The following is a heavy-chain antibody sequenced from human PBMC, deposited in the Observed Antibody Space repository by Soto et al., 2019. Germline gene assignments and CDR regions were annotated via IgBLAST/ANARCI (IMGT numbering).Heavy chain of an antibody. CDR2: IWYDGSNK. Sequence: GGSLRLSCAASGFTFSSYGMHWVRQAPGKGLEWVAVIWYDGSNKYYADSVKGRFTISRGNSKNTLYLQMNSLRAEDTAVYYCARLGYCSSTSCHRYYYYGMDVWGQGTTVTVSS. D-gene: IGHD2-2*01. V-gene: IGHV3-33*01. J-gene: IGHJ6*02. CDR3: ARLGYCSSTSCHRYYYYGMDV. CDR1: GFTFSSYG.